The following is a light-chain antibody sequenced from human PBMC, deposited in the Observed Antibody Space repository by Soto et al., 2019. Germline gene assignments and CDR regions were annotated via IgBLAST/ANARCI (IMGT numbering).Light chain of an antibody. CDR2: SAN. CDR1: TGEVTSGYY. V-gene: IGLV7-43*01. CDR3: LLYYGGAWF. Sequence: QAVVTQEASLTVSPGGAVTLTCASNTGEVTSGYYPNWFQQKPGQAPRALIYSANNKHSWTPARFSGSLLGGKAALTLSGAQSEDEAEYYCLLYYGGAWFLGGGTQLTVL. J-gene: IGLJ2*01.